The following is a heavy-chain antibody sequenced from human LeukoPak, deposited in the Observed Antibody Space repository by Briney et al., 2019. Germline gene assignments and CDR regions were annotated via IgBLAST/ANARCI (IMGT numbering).Heavy chain of an antibody. V-gene: IGHV3-23*01. CDR2: ISGSGGST. CDR1: GFTFSSYA. CDR3: AKDSPSVKFYDYVWGRNELDY. D-gene: IGHD3-16*01. Sequence: GGSLRLSCAASGFTFSSYAMSWVRQAPGKGLEWVSAISGSGGSTYYADSVKGRFTISRDNSKNTLYLQMNSLRAEDTAVYYCAKDSPSVKFYDYVWGRNELDYWGQGTLVTVSS. J-gene: IGHJ4*02.